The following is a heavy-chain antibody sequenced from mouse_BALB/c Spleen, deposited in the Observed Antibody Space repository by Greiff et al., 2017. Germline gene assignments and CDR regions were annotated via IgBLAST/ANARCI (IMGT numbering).Heavy chain of an antibody. Sequence: VHVKQSGAELVKPGASVKLSCTASGFNIKDTYMHWVKQRPEQGLEWIGRIDPANGNTKYDPKFQGKATITADTSSNTAYLQLSSLTSEDTAVYYCARGTVYYYAMDYWGQGTSVTVSS. CDR2: IDPANGNT. CDR3: ARGTVYYYAMDY. J-gene: IGHJ4*01. CDR1: GFNIKDTY. D-gene: IGHD4-1*01. V-gene: IGHV14-3*02.